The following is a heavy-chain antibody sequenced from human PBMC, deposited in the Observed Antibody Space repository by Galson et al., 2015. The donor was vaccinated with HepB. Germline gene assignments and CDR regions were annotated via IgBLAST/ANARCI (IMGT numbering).Heavy chain of an antibody. V-gene: IGHV3-30*04. CDR1: GFTFSSYA. D-gene: IGHD6-19*01. J-gene: IGHJ4*02. CDR3: ASQEGYSSGWAFDY. Sequence: SLRLSCAASGFTFSSYAMHWVRQAPGKGLEWVAVISCDGSNKYYADSVKGRFTISRDNSKNTLYLQMNSLRAEDTAVYYCASQEGYSSGWAFDYWGQGTLVTVSS. CDR2: ISCDGSNK.